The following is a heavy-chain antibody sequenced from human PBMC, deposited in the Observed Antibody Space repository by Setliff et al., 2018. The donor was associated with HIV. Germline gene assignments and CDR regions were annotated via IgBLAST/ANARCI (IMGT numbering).Heavy chain of an antibody. V-gene: IGHV5-51*01. CDR2: IYPGDSDI. CDR1: GYTFTNYW. Sequence: PGESLKISCEASGYTFTNYWIGWVRQMPGKGLEWMGIIYPGDSDIIYSPSFQGQVTISADKSITTAYLQLNSVRAEDTALYYCARDFTQWQQLPDYMDVWGKGTAVTVSS. D-gene: IGHD6-13*01. J-gene: IGHJ6*03. CDR3: ARDFTQWQQLPDYMDV.